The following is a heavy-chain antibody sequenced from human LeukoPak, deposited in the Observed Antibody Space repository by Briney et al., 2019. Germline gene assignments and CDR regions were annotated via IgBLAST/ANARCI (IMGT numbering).Heavy chain of an antibody. J-gene: IGHJ4*02. CDR1: GYTFTSYY. Sequence: ASVKVSCKASGYTFTSYYMHWVRQAPGQGLEWMGIINPSGGSTSYAQKFQGRVTMAKDTSTSTVYMELSSLRSEDTAVYYCARVPYYYDSSGPHFDYWGQGTLVIVSS. CDR3: ARVPYYYDSSGPHFDY. V-gene: IGHV1-46*01. CDR2: INPSGGST. D-gene: IGHD3-22*01.